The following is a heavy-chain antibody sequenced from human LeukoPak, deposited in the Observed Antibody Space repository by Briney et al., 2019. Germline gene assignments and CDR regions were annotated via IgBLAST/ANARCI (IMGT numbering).Heavy chain of an antibody. Sequence: SETLSHTCAVYGGSFSGYYWSWIRQPPGKGLEWIGETNHSGSTNYNPSLKSRVTISVDTSKNQFSLKLSSVTAADTAVYYCASAAHYYYMDVWGKGTTVTVSS. CDR2: TNHSGST. V-gene: IGHV4-34*01. CDR1: GGSFSGYY. D-gene: IGHD2-2*01. CDR3: ASAAHYYYMDV. J-gene: IGHJ6*03.